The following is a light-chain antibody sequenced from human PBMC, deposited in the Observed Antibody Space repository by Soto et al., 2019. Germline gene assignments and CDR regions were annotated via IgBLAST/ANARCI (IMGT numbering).Light chain of an antibody. V-gene: IGLV1-51*01. Sequence: QSVLTQSPSVSGAPGQKVTISCSGSSSNIGNNYVSWYQQLPGTAPKLLIYDNNKRPSGIPDRFSGSKSGTSGTLDITGLQTGDEADYYCATWDGSLPGEVFGGGTKLTVL. CDR2: DNN. CDR1: SSNIGNNY. J-gene: IGLJ2*01. CDR3: ATWDGSLPGEV.